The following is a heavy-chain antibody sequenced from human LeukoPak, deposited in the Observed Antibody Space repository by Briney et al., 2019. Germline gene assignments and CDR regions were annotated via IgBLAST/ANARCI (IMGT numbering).Heavy chain of an antibody. V-gene: IGHV6-1*01. CDR1: GDSVSSNSAT. J-gene: IGHJ1*01. CDR2: TYYRSKWYK. Sequence: SQTLSLTFAISGDSVSSNSATWNWIRQSPSRGLEWLGRTYYRSKWYKYYAVSVNGRITINPDTSKNQFSLQLNSVTPEDTAVYYCARGPSYFQHWGQGTLVTVSS. CDR3: ARGPSYFQH.